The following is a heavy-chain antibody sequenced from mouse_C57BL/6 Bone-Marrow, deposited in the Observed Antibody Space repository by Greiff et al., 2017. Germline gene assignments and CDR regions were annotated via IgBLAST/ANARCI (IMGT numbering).Heavy chain of an antibody. CDR2: IDPKSGGT. Sequence: VQLQQSGAELVKPGASVKLSCKASGYTFTSYWMHWVKQRPGRGLEWIGRIDPKSGGTKYNEKFKSKATLTVDKPSSTAYMQLSSLTSEDSAVYYCARLEGYYFDYWGQGTTLTVSS. CDR1: GYTFTSYW. V-gene: IGHV1-72*01. CDR3: ARLEGYYFDY. J-gene: IGHJ2*01.